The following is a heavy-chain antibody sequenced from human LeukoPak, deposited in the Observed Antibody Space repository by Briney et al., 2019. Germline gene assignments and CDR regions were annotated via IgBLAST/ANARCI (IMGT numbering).Heavy chain of an antibody. D-gene: IGHD3-22*01. J-gene: IGHJ3*02. V-gene: IGHV4-38-2*01. CDR1: GYSISSGYY. CDR2: IYHSGST. CDR3: AGRYYDSSGYYYRSTYDAFDI. Sequence: SETLSLTCAVSGYSISSGYYWGWNRQPPGKGLEWIGSIYHSGSTYYNPSLKSRVTISVDTSKNQFSLKLSSVTAADTAVYYCAGRYYDSSGYYYRSTYDAFDIWGQGTMVTVSS.